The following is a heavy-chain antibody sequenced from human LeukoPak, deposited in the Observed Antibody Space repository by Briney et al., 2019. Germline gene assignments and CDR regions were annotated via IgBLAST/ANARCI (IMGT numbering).Heavy chain of an antibody. CDR3: ARPYISSSWYRIWFGP. D-gene: IGHD6-13*01. Sequence: ASVKVSCKASGYTFTGYYMHWVRQAPGQGLEWMGWINPNSGGTNYAQKFQGRVTMTRDTSISTAYMELSRLRSDDTAVYYCARPYISSSWYRIWFGPWGQGTLVTVSS. CDR1: GYTFTGYY. J-gene: IGHJ5*02. CDR2: INPNSGGT. V-gene: IGHV1-2*02.